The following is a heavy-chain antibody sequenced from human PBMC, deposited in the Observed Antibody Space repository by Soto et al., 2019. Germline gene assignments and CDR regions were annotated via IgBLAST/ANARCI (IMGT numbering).Heavy chain of an antibody. J-gene: IGHJ4*02. CDR3: ARIGGWYDIDF. Sequence: PSETLSLTCSVSGGSVSSGSFHWSWIRQVPGKGLQFIGSIFHNGTANYSPSLKNRVSMSIDTSQSQFSLQLISVAAADTAAYYCARIGGWYDIDFWGQGNLVTVSS. V-gene: IGHV4-61*01. CDR2: IFHNGTA. CDR1: GGSVSSGSFH. D-gene: IGHD6-19*01.